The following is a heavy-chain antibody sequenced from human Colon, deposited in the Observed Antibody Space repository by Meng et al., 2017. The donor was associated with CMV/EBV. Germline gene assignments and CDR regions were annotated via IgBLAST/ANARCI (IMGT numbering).Heavy chain of an antibody. V-gene: IGHV1-18*01. J-gene: IGHJ4*02. Sequence: ASVKVSCKASGYSVTTYALSWVRQAPGQGLEWMGWISTSSGSTIYAQKFQGRVTMTTDTSTSTAFMEMRSLTFDDTAIYYCARGAQTLDYWGQGSLVTVSS. CDR2: ISTSSGST. CDR1: GYSVTTYA. CDR3: ARGAQTLDY. D-gene: IGHD4/OR15-4a*01.